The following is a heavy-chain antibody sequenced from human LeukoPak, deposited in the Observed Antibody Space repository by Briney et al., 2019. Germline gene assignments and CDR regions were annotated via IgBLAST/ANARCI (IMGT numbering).Heavy chain of an antibody. CDR1: GYSISSGYY. D-gene: IGHD3-3*01. CDR3: ARMDYDFWSGRAEYFQH. CDR2: IYHSGST. V-gene: IGHV4-38-2*02. Sequence: SETLSLTCTVSGYSISSGYYWGWIRQPPGKGLEWIGSIYHSGSTYYNPSLKSRVTISVDTSKNQFSLKLSSVTAADTAVYYCARMDYDFWSGRAEYFQHWGQGTLVTVSS. J-gene: IGHJ1*01.